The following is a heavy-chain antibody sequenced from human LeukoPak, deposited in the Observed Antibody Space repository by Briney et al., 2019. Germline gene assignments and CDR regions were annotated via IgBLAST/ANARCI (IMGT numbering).Heavy chain of an antibody. D-gene: IGHD1-14*01. J-gene: IGHJ4*02. V-gene: IGHV4-39*07. CDR3: VRNFDN. CDR2: IYDSGTT. CDR1: GDSTSSSTYY. Sequence: PSETLSLTCTVSGDSTSSSTYYWDWIRQAPGKGLGWIGNIYDSGTTHYNPSLKSRVTISGDTSKNQFSLSLTSVTAADTALYYCVRNFDNWGRGALVTVSS.